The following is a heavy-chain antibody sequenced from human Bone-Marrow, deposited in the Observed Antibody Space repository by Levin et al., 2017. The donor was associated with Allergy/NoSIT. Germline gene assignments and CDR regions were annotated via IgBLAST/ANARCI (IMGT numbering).Heavy chain of an antibody. CDR3: AKDRGIYGFWSDFSTKMS. D-gene: IGHD3-3*01. J-gene: IGHJ1*01. CDR1: GFTFSSYG. CDR2: ISYDGGKK. V-gene: IGHV3-30*18. Sequence: QSGGSLRLSCAASGFTFSSYGMHWVRQAPGKGLEWVAFISYDGGKKDYGESVKGRFTISRDNSKNTVYLQMNSLRVEDTAVYYCAKDRGIYGFWSDFSTKMSWGQGSLVTVTS.